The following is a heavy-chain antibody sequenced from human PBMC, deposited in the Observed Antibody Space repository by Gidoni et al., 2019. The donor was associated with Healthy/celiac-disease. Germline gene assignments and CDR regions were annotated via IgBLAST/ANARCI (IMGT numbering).Heavy chain of an antibody. CDR2: ISSDGSNK. V-gene: IGHV3-30*18. CDR3: AKPRESSGWSSDAFDI. Sequence: QVQLVESGGGVVQPGRSLRLSCAASGFTFSSYAMHWVRQAPGKGLEWVAVISSDGSNKYYADSVKGRFTISRVNSKNTLYLQMHSLRAEDTAVYYCAKPRESSGWSSDAFDIWGQGTMVTVSS. J-gene: IGHJ3*02. CDR1: GFTFSSYA. D-gene: IGHD6-19*01.